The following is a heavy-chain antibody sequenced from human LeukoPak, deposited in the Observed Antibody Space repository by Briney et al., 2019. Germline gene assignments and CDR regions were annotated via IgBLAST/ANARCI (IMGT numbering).Heavy chain of an antibody. J-gene: IGHJ3*02. D-gene: IGHD3-22*01. Sequence: GESLKISCKGSGYSFTSYWIGWVRQMPGKGLEWMGIIYPGDSDTRYSPSFQGQATISADKSISTAYLQWSSLKASDTAMYYCARIMTYDSSGSDAFDIWGQGTMVTVSS. CDR1: GYSFTSYW. CDR2: IYPGDSDT. V-gene: IGHV5-51*01. CDR3: ARIMTYDSSGSDAFDI.